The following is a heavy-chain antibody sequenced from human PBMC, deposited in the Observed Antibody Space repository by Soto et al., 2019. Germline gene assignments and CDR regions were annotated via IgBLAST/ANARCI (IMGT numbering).Heavy chain of an antibody. D-gene: IGHD3-10*01. CDR3: ASTLGGSFDP. Sequence: QVQLVQSGAEVKKPGASVKVSCKASGYTFTSYGISWVRQAPGQGREWMGWISAYNGNTNYAQKLQGRVTMTTDTSTSTAYMALSSLRPDGTAVDYCASTLGGSFDPWGKGTLVTVSS. J-gene: IGHJ5*02. V-gene: IGHV1-18*01. CDR2: ISAYNGNT. CDR1: GYTFTSYG.